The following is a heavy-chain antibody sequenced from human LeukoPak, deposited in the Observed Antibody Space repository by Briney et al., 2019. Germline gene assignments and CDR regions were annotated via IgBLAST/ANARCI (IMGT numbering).Heavy chain of an antibody. J-gene: IGHJ4*02. CDR3: ARGIYGGNSPLVDY. Sequence: PEASVKVSCKASGYTVTGYYMHWVRQAPGQGLEWRGWINPKSGGTNYPQKFQGRVTMTRDTSISTAYMELSRLRSDDTAVYYCARGIYGGNSPLVDYWGQGTLVTVSS. V-gene: IGHV1-2*02. D-gene: IGHD4-23*01. CDR2: INPKSGGT. CDR1: GYTVTGYY.